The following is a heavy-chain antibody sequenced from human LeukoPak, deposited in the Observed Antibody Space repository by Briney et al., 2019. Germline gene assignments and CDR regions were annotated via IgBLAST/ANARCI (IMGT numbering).Heavy chain of an antibody. D-gene: IGHD5-12*01. CDR1: GGSIRFYY. Sequence: SETLSLTCSVSGGSIRFYYWSWIRQPPGKGLEWIGYTHYTGHTNYNPPLKSRVTISLDTSKNQFSLKLTSVTAADTAVYYCARHLGGHSGYDEDYDYYYGMDVWGQGTTVSVSS. J-gene: IGHJ6*02. V-gene: IGHV4-59*08. CDR2: THYTGHT. CDR3: ARHLGGHSGYDEDYDYYYGMDV.